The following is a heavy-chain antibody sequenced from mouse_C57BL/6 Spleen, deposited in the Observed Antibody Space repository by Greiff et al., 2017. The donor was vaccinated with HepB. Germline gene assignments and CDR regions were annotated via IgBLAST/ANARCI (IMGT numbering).Heavy chain of an antibody. D-gene: IGHD2-12*01. V-gene: IGHV1-39*01. Sequence: EVKLMESGPELVKPGASVKIPCKASGYSFTDYNMNWVKQSNGKSLEWIGVINPNYGTTSYNQKFKGKATLTVDQSSSTAYMQLNSLTSEDSAVYYCAREDDAAPWFAYWGQGTLVTVSA. CDR2: INPNYGTT. CDR3: AREDDAAPWFAY. J-gene: IGHJ3*01. CDR1: GYSFTDYN.